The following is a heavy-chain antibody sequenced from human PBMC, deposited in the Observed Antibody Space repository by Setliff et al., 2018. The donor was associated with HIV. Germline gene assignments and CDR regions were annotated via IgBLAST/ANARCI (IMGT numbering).Heavy chain of an antibody. Sequence: PSATLSLTCAVSGYSISSGYYWGWIRQPPGRGLEWIGNIYHSGGTHYNPSLRSRVTISVDTSKNHFSLKLSSVTAADTAVFYCARVPCTTGFDYWGQGILVTVSS. V-gene: IGHV4-38-2*01. CDR2: IYHSGGT. CDR1: GYSISSGYY. CDR3: ARVPCTTGFDY. D-gene: IGHD1-1*01. J-gene: IGHJ4*02.